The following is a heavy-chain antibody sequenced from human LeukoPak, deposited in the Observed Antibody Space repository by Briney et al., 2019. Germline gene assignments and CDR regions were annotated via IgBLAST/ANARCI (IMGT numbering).Heavy chain of an antibody. D-gene: IGHD3-22*01. Sequence: SETLSLTCAVSGGSMNNYYWGWVRQPPGKALEWIGNIFYSGSTYYSPSLKSRVTISLDTSRNQFSLKLNSVTAADTAVYYCAKSNGYGLIDIWGQGTMVTVSS. CDR2: IFYSGST. CDR1: GGSMNNYY. CDR3: AKSNGYGLIDI. J-gene: IGHJ3*02. V-gene: IGHV4-59*12.